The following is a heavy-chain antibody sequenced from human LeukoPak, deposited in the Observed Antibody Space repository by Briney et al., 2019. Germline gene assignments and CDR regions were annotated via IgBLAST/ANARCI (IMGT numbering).Heavy chain of an antibody. Sequence: ASVKVSCKVSGYTLTELYMHWVRQAPGKGLEWMGGFDPEDGETIYAQKFQGRVTMTEDTSTDTAYMELSSLRSEDTAVYYCATGSPLRTDFWSGYYTPHPLGYWGQGTLVTVSS. J-gene: IGHJ4*02. CDR1: GYTLTELY. CDR2: FDPEDGET. D-gene: IGHD3-3*01. CDR3: ATGSPLRTDFWSGYYTPHPLGY. V-gene: IGHV1-24*01.